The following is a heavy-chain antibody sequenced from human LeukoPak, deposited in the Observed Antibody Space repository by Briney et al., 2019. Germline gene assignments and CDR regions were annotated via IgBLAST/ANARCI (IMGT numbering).Heavy chain of an antibody. CDR2: IYPGDSDT. CDR1: GYSFTSYW. D-gene: IGHD3-22*01. Sequence: GESLKISCKGSGYSFTSYWIGWVRQIPGKGLEWMGIIYPGDSDTRYSPSFQGQVTISADKSISTAYLQWSSLKASDTAMYYCARHPYYDSSGFGVVYYYYMDVWGKGTTVTVSS. J-gene: IGHJ6*03. V-gene: IGHV5-51*01. CDR3: ARHPYYDSSGFGVVYYYYMDV.